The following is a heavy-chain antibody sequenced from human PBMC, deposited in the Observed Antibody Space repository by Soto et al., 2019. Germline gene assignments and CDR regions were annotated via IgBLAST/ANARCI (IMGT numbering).Heavy chain of an antibody. D-gene: IGHD5-12*01. CDR3: ARVEMATIGAFDI. CDR2: IYRGGST. V-gene: IGHV3-66*01. J-gene: IGHJ3*02. Sequence: GGSLRLSCAASGFTVSRNSMTWVRQAPGKGLEWVSLIYRGGSTYYADSVKGGFTISRDNAKNSLYLQMDSLRAEDTAVYYCARVEMATIGAFDIWGQGTMVTVSS. CDR1: GFTVSRNS.